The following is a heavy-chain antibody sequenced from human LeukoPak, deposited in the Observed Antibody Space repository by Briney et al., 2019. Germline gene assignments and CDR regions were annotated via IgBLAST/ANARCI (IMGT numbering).Heavy chain of an antibody. D-gene: IGHD3-22*01. CDR1: GGSFSGYY. Sequence: SETLSLTCAVYGGSFSGYYWSWIRQPPGKGLEWIGEINHSGSTNYNPSLKSRVTISVDTSKNQFSLKLSSVTAADTAVYYCARERRSGYYYVCDYWGQGTLVTVSS. V-gene: IGHV4-34*01. CDR3: ARERRSGYYYVCDY. CDR2: INHSGST. J-gene: IGHJ4*02.